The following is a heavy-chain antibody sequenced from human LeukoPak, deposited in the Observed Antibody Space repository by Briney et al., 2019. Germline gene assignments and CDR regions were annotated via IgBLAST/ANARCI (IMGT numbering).Heavy chain of an antibody. J-gene: IGHJ4*02. D-gene: IGHD5-18*01. CDR2: IRYVGINK. CDR1: GFTFSTYG. CDR3: AKGRTGFSYGYGIDY. V-gene: IGHV3-30*02. Sequence: PGGSLRLSCAASGFTFSTYGMHWVRQAPGKGLEWVSFIRYVGINKYYADSVKGRFTISRDNSKNTLYLQMNSLRAEDAAIYYCAKGRTGFSYGYGIDYWGQGTLVTVSS.